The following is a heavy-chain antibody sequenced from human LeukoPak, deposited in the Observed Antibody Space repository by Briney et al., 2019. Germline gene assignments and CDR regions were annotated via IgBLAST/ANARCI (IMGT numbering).Heavy chain of an antibody. V-gene: IGHV4-34*01. J-gene: IGHJ6*02. D-gene: IGHD3-9*01. CDR3: ARGRMYYDILTGYYHYYYYGMDV. CDR2: INHSGST. Sequence: PSETLSLTCAVYGGSFSGYYWSWIRQPPGKGLKWIGEINHSGSTNYNPSLKSRATISVETSKNQFSLKLSSVTAADTAVYYCARGRMYYDILTGYYHYYYYGMDVWGQGTTVTVSS. CDR1: GGSFSGYY.